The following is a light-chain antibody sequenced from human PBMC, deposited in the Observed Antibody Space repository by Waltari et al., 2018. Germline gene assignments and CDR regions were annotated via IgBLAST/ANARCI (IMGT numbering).Light chain of an antibody. CDR1: QSLFSTNNKNY. V-gene: IGKV4-1*01. CDR3: QQYYATPNT. Sequence: DIVVTQSPDSLAVSLGERATINCKSSQSLFSTNNKNYLAWYQQKPGQPPKLLIYWASTRDSGVPDRFSGSGSGTDFTLAISSLQPEDVAVYYCQQYYATPNTFGQGTNVEIK. J-gene: IGKJ2*01. CDR2: WAS.